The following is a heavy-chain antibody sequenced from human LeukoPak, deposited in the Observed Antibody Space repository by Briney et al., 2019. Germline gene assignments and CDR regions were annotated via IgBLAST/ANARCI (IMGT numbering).Heavy chain of an antibody. V-gene: IGHV1-69*02. CDR2: IIPILGIA. CDR3: ARGTGESSSTNWFDP. J-gene: IGHJ5*02. CDR1: GGTFSSYT. D-gene: IGHD6-13*01. Sequence: ASVTVSCKASGGTFSSYTISWVRQAPGQGLEWMGRIIPILGIANYAQKFQGRVTITADKSTSTAYMELSSLRSEDTAVYYCARGTGESSSTNWFDPWGQGTLVTVSS.